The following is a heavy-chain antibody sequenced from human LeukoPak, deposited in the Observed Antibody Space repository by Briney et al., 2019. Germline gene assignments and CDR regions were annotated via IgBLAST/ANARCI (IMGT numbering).Heavy chain of an antibody. CDR3: ARGPGDGGYYDSSGYYYAY. Sequence: PSETLSLTCAVYGGSFSGYYWSWIRQPPGKGLGWIGEINHSGSTNYNPSLKSRVTISVDTSKNQFSLKLSSVTAADTAVYYCARGPGDGGYYDSSGYYYAYWGQGTLVTVSS. CDR1: GGSFSGYY. V-gene: IGHV4-34*01. CDR2: INHSGST. D-gene: IGHD3-22*01. J-gene: IGHJ4*02.